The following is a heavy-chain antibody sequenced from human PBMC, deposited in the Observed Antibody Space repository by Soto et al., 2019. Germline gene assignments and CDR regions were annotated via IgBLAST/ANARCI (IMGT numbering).Heavy chain of an antibody. CDR1: GGSISSYC. CDR3: ASHSSHWPFFDF. V-gene: IGHV4-59*01. CDR2: IYYTGLS. D-gene: IGHD6-13*01. Sequence: ALETLSLPSTVSGGSISSYCWSWIRQPPGKGLEWIGYIYYTGLSNSNPSLNSRVTMSVDTSKNQFSLKLSSVTAADTAVYYCASHSSHWPFFDFWGQGTLVTVSS. J-gene: IGHJ4*02.